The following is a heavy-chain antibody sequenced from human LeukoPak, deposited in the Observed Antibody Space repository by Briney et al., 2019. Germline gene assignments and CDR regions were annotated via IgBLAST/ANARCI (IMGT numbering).Heavy chain of an antibody. CDR3: AAHERWLQLELGY. J-gene: IGHJ4*02. D-gene: IGHD5-24*01. CDR2: MNPNSGNT. V-gene: IGHV1-8*03. CDR1: GYTFTSYD. Sequence: ASVKVSCKASGYTFTSYDINWVRQATGQGLEWMGWMNPNSGNTGYAQKFQGRVTITTDESTSTAYMELSSLRSEDTAVYYCAAHERWLQLELGYWGQGTLVTVSS.